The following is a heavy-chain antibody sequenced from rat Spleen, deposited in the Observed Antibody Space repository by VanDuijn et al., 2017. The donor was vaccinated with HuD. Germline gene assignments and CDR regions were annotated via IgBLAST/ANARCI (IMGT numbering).Heavy chain of an antibody. V-gene: IGHV5-22*01. Sequence: EVQLVESGGGLVQPGRSMKLSCAASGFTFSDYYMAWVRQAPKKGLEWVASISYEGTTNYYGDSVKGRLTISRDNAKSTLYLQMNSLRSEDTATYYCARPHNYRYVMDVWGQGASVTVSS. CDR2: ISYEGTTN. J-gene: IGHJ4*01. CDR1: GFTFSDYY. CDR3: ARPHNYRYVMDV. D-gene: IGHD1-10*01.